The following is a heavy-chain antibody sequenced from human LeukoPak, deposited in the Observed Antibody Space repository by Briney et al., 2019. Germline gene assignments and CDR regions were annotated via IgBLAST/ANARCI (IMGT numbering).Heavy chain of an antibody. Sequence: ASVKVSCKASGYTFTGYYMHWVRQAPGQGLEWMGWINPNSGGTNYAQKFQGRVTMTRDTSISTAYMELSRLRSDDTAVYYCARDDGCDENDAFDIWGQGTMVTVSS. CDR2: INPNSGGT. CDR3: ARDDGCDENDAFDI. D-gene: IGHD5-12*01. V-gene: IGHV1-2*02. CDR1: GYTFTGYY. J-gene: IGHJ3*02.